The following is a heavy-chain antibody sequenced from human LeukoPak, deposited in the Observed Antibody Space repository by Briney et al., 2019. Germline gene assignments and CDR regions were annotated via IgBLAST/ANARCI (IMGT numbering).Heavy chain of an antibody. Sequence: ASVNVSCKASGYPFTAYYLHWLRQAPGQGLEWMGRINPDSGDTHYAQKFQGRVTMTRDTSINTAYMEVTSLNSDDTAVYFCARARITIFGVIMLVDHNYYYLDVWGKGSTVTVSS. D-gene: IGHD3-3*01. CDR2: INPDSGDT. V-gene: IGHV1-2*02. CDR3: ARARITIFGVIMLVDHNYYYLDV. J-gene: IGHJ6*03. CDR1: GYPFTAYY.